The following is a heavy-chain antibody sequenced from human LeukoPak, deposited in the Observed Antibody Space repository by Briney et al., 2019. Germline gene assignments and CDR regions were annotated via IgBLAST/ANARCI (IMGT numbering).Heavy chain of an antibody. D-gene: IGHD3-10*01. CDR3: ARHVGYYYYMDV. CDR2: INHSGST. V-gene: IGHV4-34*01. Sequence: SETLSLTCSVYGGSLSGYYWSWIRQPPGKGLEWIGEINHSGSTNYNPSLKSRVTISVDTSKNQFSLKLSSVTAADTAVYYCARHVGYYYYMDVWGKGTTVTISS. J-gene: IGHJ6*03. CDR1: GGSLSGYY.